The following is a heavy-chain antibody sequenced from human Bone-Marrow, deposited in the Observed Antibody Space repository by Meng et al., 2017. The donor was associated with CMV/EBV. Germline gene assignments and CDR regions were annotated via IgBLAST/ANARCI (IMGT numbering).Heavy chain of an antibody. CDR3: ARGPLGYSSSPYYYGMDV. CDR1: GFTFSSYA. D-gene: IGHD6-19*01. J-gene: IGHJ6*02. V-gene: IGHV3-30*04. CDR2: ISYDGSNK. Sequence: GESLKISCAASGFTFSSYAMHWVRQAPGKGLEWVAVISYDGSNKYYADSVKGRLTISRDNSKNTLYLQMNSLRAEDTAVYYCARGPLGYSSSPYYYGMDVWGQGTTVTVSS.